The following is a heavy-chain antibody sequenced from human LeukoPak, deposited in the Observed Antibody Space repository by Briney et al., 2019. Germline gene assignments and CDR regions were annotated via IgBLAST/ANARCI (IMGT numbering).Heavy chain of an antibody. D-gene: IGHD2-15*01. V-gene: IGHV3-23*01. CDR3: AKVGIVVVVAATPYFDY. J-gene: IGHJ4*02. Sequence: GGSLRLSCAASGFTFSSYAMSWVRQAPGKGLEWVSAISGSGGGTYYADSVKGRFTISRDNSKNTLYLQMNSLRAEDTAVYYCAKVGIVVVVAATPYFDYWGQGTLVTVSS. CDR1: GFTFSSYA. CDR2: ISGSGGGT.